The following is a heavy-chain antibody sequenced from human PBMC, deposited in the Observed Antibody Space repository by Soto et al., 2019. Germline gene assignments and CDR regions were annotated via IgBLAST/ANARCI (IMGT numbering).Heavy chain of an antibody. V-gene: IGHV3-30*18. CDR1: GFTFSSYG. J-gene: IGHJ4*02. CDR3: AKDPPDY. Sequence: GGSLRLSCAASGFTFSSYGMHWVRQAPGKGLEWVAVISYDGSNKYYADSVKGRFTISRDNSKNTLYLQMNSLRAEDTAVYYCAKDPPDYWGQGTLVTVSS. CDR2: ISYDGSNK.